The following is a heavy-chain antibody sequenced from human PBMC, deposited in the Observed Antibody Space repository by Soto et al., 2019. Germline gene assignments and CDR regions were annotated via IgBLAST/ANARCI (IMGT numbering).Heavy chain of an antibody. J-gene: IGHJ6*02. CDR1: GGTFSSYA. V-gene: IGHV1-69*05. CDR3: ARGGGCTGCYYYSGMDV. D-gene: IGHD6-19*01. Sequence: ASVKVSCKASGGTFSSYAISWVRQAPGQGLEWMGGIIPIFGTANYAQKFQGWITMTRDTSISTAYMELSRLRSDDTAVYYCARGGGCTGCYYYSGMDVWGQGTTVTVSS. CDR2: IIPIFGTA.